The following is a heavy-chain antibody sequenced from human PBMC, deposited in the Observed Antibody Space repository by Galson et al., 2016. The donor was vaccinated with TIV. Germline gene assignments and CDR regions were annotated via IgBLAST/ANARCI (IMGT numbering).Heavy chain of an antibody. V-gene: IGHV1-18*01. CDR3: ARVPHSTYCSTSTCKGYYLDV. Sequence: SVKVSCKASGYTFNNFGITWVRQAPGQGLEWMGWISGYSVNINYAQKFQGRVTMTTDTSTSTAYMELRSLGSDDTAVYYCARVPHSTYCSTSTCKGYYLDVWGRGTTVTVSS. CDR1: GYTFNNFG. J-gene: IGHJ6*03. CDR2: ISGYSVNI. D-gene: IGHD2-2*01.